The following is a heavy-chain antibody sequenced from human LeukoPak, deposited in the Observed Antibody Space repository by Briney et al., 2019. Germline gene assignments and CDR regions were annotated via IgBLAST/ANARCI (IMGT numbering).Heavy chain of an antibody. CDR3: AKATTMTRGDY. D-gene: IGHD4-17*01. V-gene: IGHV3-23*01. Sequence: PGGSLRLSCAASGFTFSSYAMSWVRQAPGKGLEWVSAISGSGGSTFSADSVKGRFTISRDNSKNTLYLQMNSLRVEDTAVYYCAKATTMTRGDYWGQGTLVTVSS. CDR1: GFTFSSYA. J-gene: IGHJ4*02. CDR2: ISGSGGST.